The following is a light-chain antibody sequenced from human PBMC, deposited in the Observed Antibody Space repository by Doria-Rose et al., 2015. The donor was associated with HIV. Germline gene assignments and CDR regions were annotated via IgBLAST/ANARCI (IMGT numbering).Light chain of an antibody. CDR3: HQYNNWPT. J-gene: IGKJ5*01. CDR2: GAS. Sequence: TQSPETLSVSPGESATLSCRASQSVGTDLAWYQHKPGQAPRLLIWGASTSATGIPARFSGSGSGTEFTLTISSLQSEDCAIYFCHQYNNWPTFGQGTRLDIK. V-gene: IGKV3-15*01. CDR1: QSVGTD.